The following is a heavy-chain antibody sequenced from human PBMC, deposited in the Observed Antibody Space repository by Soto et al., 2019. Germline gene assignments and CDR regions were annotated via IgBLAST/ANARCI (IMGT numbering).Heavy chain of an antibody. CDR3: AGGGNYYDSSGLYF. V-gene: IGHV1-69*01. Sequence: QVQLVQSGAEVKKPGSSVKVSCKASGGTFSSYAISWVRQAPGQGLEWMGGIIPIFGTANYAQKFQGRVTITAEDSTSTAYMELSSLRSEDTAGYYCAGGGNYYDSSGLYFWGQGTMVTVSS. J-gene: IGHJ3*01. CDR1: GGTFSSYA. CDR2: IIPIFGTA. D-gene: IGHD3-22*01.